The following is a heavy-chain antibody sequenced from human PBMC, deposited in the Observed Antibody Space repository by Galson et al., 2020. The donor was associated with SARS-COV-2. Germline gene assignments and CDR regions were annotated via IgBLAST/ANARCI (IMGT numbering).Heavy chain of an antibody. CDR3: AKGGLCSGQNYFVN. CDR2: IRSDGAYK. J-gene: IGHJ4*02. CDR1: GFIFSESD. Sequence: GGSLRLSCAASGFIFSESDLHWVRQAPGKRPEWVSFIRSDGAYKFYADSVSGRFTISRDNSKNTLYLQMHSLRPDDTAVYSCAKGGLCSGQNYFVNWGQCARVTVSS. V-gene: IGHV3-30*02. D-gene: IGHD3-10*02.